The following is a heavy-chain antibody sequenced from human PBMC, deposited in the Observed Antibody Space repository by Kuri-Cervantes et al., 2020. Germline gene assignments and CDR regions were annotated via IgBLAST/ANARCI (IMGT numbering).Heavy chain of an antibody. Sequence: SLKISCAASGFTFDDYAMHWVRQAPGKGLEWVSGISWNSGSIDYADSVKGRFTISRDNAKTSLSLQMSSLRAEDTAVYYCASWKESSGYYQFDYWGQGTLVTVSS. D-gene: IGHD3-22*01. CDR2: ISWNSGSI. V-gene: IGHV3-9*01. CDR1: GFTFDDYA. J-gene: IGHJ4*02. CDR3: ASWKESSGYYQFDY.